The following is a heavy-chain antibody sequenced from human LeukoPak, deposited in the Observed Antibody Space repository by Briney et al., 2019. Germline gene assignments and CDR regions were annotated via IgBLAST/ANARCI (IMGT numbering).Heavy chain of an antibody. CDR1: GFTFGNYG. J-gene: IGHJ4*02. CDR2: ISFDGSTK. V-gene: IGHV3-30*18. Sequence: GGSLRLSCAASGFTFGNYGMHWVRQTPGKGLEWVAIISFDGSTKYYADSVKGRFTISRDNSKNTLFLQMNSLRTEDTAVYYCAKRPTIAAASGGFYFDSWGQGTLVTVSS. D-gene: IGHD6-13*01. CDR3: AKRPTIAAASGGFYFDS.